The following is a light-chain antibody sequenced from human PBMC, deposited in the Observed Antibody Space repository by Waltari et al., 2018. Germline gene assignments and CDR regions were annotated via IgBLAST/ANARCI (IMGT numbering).Light chain of an antibody. CDR1: GSDVGAFNS. J-gene: IGLJ3*02. CDR2: DVS. Sequence: QSALTQPRSVSGSPGQSLTISCAGTGSDVGAFNSVSWYQQHPGKAPKLVIFDVSKRPSGVPDRFSGSKSGTSASLTVSGLQAEDEADYYCCSYAGIWVFGGGTKLTVL. CDR3: CSYAGIWV. V-gene: IGLV2-11*01.